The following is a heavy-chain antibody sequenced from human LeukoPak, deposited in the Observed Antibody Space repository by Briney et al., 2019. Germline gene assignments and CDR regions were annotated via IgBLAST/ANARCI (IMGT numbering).Heavy chain of an antibody. Sequence: GASVKVSCKASGYTFTSYDINWVRQATGQGLEWMGWMNPNSGNTGYAQKFQGRVTMTRNTSISTAYMELSSLRSEDTAVYYCARLRCSSGWYRRCDYYYGMDVWGQGTTVTVSS. CDR2: MNPNSGNT. J-gene: IGHJ6*02. CDR1: GYTFTSYD. CDR3: ARLRCSSGWYRRCDYYYGMDV. D-gene: IGHD6-19*01. V-gene: IGHV1-8*01.